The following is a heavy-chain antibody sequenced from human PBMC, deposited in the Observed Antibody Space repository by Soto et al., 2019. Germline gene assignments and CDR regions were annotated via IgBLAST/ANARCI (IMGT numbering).Heavy chain of an antibody. V-gene: IGHV1-18*04. D-gene: IGHD2-21*01. J-gene: IGHJ6*02. CDR3: ARDVFCGGAPACPDMDI. Sequence: ASVKVSCKASGYTFSGYSITWVRQAPGQGLEWMGRISGYNGNTNYARTLRGRLTLTTDTSTSTAYMELRSLTSDDTAVYYCARDVFCGGAPACPDMDIWGQGTTVTVSS. CDR2: ISGYNGNT. CDR1: GYTFSGYS.